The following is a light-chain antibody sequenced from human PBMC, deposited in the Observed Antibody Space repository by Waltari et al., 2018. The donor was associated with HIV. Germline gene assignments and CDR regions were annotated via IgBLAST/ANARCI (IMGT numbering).Light chain of an antibody. J-gene: IGLJ1*01. CDR2: EVT. CDR1: SSDVGSYKL. V-gene: IGLV2-23*02. CDR3: CSYAGSRTYV. Sequence: QSALTQPASVSGSPGQSITISCTGTSSDVGSYKLFSWYQPYPGNVPKLMNYEVTKRPSGVSKRFSGSKSGNTASLTISGLQAEDEADYYCCSYAGSRTYVFGTGTKVPVL.